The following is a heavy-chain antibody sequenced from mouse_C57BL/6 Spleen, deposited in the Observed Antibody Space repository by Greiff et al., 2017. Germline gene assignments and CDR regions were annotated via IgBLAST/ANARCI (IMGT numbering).Heavy chain of an antibody. D-gene: IGHD3-2*02. Sequence: EVKLMESGPELVKPGASVKIPCKASGYTFTDYNMDWVKQSHGKSLEWIGDINPNNGGTIYNQKFKGKATLTVDKSSSTAYMELRSLTSEDTAVYYCARPESSGSAWFAYWGQGTLVTVSA. V-gene: IGHV1-18*01. CDR3: ARPESSGSAWFAY. J-gene: IGHJ3*01. CDR1: GYTFTDYN. CDR2: INPNNGGT.